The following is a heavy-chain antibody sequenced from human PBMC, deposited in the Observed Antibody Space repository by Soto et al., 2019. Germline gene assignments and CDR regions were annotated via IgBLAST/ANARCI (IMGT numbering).Heavy chain of an antibody. V-gene: IGHV4-34*01. Sequence: SETLSLTCAFYGLSFSGYYWTSIRQPPGKGLEWIGEINHSGSTNYNPSLKSRVTISVDTSKNQFSLKLSSVTAADTAVYYCARAQGSGFLVSWGQGTLVTVSS. CDR2: INHSGST. CDR1: GLSFSGYY. CDR3: ARAQGSGFLVS. D-gene: IGHD3-10*01. J-gene: IGHJ4*02.